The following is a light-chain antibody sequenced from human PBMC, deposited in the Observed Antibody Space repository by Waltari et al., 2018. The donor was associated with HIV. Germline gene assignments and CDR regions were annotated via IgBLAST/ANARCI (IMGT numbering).Light chain of an antibody. J-gene: IGKJ3*01. CDR1: QSISSY. CDR2: SAS. CDR3: QQSYSTPVT. V-gene: IGKV1-39*01. Sequence: DIQMTQSPSSLSASVGDRVSITCRASQSISSYLNWYQQKPGKVPKLLIYSASTLQSGVPSMFSGSGSGTDFTLTISSLQPEDFATYYCQQSYSTPVTFGPGTKVEIK.